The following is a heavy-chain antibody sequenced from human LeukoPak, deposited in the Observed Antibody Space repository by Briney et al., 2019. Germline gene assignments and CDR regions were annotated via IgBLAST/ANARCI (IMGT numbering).Heavy chain of an antibody. CDR2: IHDTGTN. Sequence: SESLSLTCSVSGGSLSSHYWSWTRQPPGKGLELIGHIHDTGTNFYNPSLRGRVTISLDTSNNQFSLKLTSMTAADTAVYYCVRFSSGCSTSSCYLTYWGQGTLVTVS. CDR1: GGSLSSHY. CDR3: VRFSSGCSTSSCYLTY. V-gene: IGHV4-59*11. D-gene: IGHD2-2*01. J-gene: IGHJ4*02.